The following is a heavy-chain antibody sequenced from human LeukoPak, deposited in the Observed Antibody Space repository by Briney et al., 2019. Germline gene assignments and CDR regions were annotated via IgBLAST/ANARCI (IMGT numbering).Heavy chain of an antibody. CDR2: IKQDGSEK. V-gene: IGHV3-7*01. CDR1: GFPFSSFW. D-gene: IGHD6-13*01. J-gene: IGHJ4*02. Sequence: GGSLRLSCAASGFPFSSFWLSWVRQGPGKGLEWVANIKQDGSEKYYVDSVKGRFTISRDNAKNSLYLQMNSLRAEDTGVYYCARVTYTRSWLQDYWGQGTLVTVSS. CDR3: ARVTYTRSWLQDY.